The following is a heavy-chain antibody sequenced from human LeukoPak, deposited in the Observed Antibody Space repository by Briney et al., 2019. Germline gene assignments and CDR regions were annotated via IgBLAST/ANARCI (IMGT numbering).Heavy chain of an antibody. Sequence: GGSLRLSCAASGFTFSSYGMHWVRQAPGKGLEWVAFIRYDGSNKYYADSVKGRFTISRDNSKNTLYLQMNSLRGEDTAVYYCARYSNWSFDCWGQGTLVTVSS. D-gene: IGHD6-13*01. V-gene: IGHV3-30*02. CDR2: IRYDGSNK. CDR1: GFTFSSYG. J-gene: IGHJ4*02. CDR3: ARYSNWSFDC.